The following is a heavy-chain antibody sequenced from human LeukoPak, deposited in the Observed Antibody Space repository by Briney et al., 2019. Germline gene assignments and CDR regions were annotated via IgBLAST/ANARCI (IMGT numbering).Heavy chain of an antibody. CDR1: GGSISSYY. CDR3: ARRGHGATYYFDY. CDR2: IYYSGST. J-gene: IGHJ4*02. Sequence: SETLSLTCTVSGGSISSYYWSWIRQPPGKGLEWIGYIYYSGSTNYNPSLKSRVTISVDTSKNQFSLKLSSVTAADTAVYYCARRGHGATYYFDYWGQGTLVTVSS. V-gene: IGHV4-59*01. D-gene: IGHD5-12*01.